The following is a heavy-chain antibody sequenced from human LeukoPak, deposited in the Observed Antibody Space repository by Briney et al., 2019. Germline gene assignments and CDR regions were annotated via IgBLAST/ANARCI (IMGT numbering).Heavy chain of an antibody. D-gene: IGHD3-16*01. J-gene: IGHJ3*02. V-gene: IGHV1-2*02. Sequence: GASVKVSCKASGYTFTGYYMHWVRQAPGQGLEWMGWINPNSGGTNYAQKFQGRVTMTRDTSISTAYMELSSVTAADTAVYYCAGLPATDAFDIWGQGTMVTVSS. CDR2: INPNSGGT. CDR1: GYTFTGYY. CDR3: AGLPATDAFDI.